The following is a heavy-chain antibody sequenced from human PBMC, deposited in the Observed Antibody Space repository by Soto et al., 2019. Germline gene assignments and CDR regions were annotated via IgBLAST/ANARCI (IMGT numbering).Heavy chain of an antibody. CDR1: GFTFSSYW. J-gene: IGHJ4*02. D-gene: IGHD3-22*01. CDR3: ARVGLYLYYYDSSDLDY. Sequence: PGGSLRLSCAASGFTFSSYWMHWVRQAPGKGLVWVSRINSDGSSTSYADSVKGRFTISRDNAKNTLYLQMNSLRAEDTAVYYCARVGLYLYYYDSSDLDYWGQGTLVTVSS. CDR2: INSDGSST. V-gene: IGHV3-74*01.